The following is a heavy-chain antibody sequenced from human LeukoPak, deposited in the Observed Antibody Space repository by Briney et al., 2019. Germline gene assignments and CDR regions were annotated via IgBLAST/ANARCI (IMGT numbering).Heavy chain of an antibody. J-gene: IGHJ4*02. CDR2: IWYDGSNK. CDR1: GFTFSSYG. V-gene: IGHV3-33*01. D-gene: IGHD6-13*01. Sequence: GGSLRLSCAASGFTFSSYGMHWVRQAPGKGLEWVVVIWYDGSNKYYADSVKGRSTISRDNSKNTLYLQMNSLRAEDTAVYYCARERVAAAGRAIDYWGQGTLVTVSS. CDR3: ARERVAAAGRAIDY.